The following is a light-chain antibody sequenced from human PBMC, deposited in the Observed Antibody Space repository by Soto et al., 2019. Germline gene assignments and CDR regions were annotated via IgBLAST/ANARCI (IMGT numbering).Light chain of an antibody. J-gene: IGKJ1*01. V-gene: IGKV1-39*01. CDR2: AAP. CDR3: QQSYSTLSWT. Sequence: DIQMTQSPSSLSPSVGDRVTITCRASQSISSYLNWYQQKPGKAPKLLIYAAPSLQSGVPSRFSGSGSWTDFTLTISSLQPEDFATYYCQQSYSTLSWTFGQGTKVELK. CDR1: QSISSY.